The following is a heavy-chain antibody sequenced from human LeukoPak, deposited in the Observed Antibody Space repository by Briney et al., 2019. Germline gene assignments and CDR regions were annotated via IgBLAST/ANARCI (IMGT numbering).Heavy chain of an antibody. J-gene: IGHJ2*01. CDR3: ARSGSGYYYVWYFDL. D-gene: IGHD3-22*01. V-gene: IGHV4-61*02. CDR1: GGSISSGSYY. CDR2: IYTSGST. Sequence: SQTLSLTCTVSGGSISSGSYYWSRIRQPAGKGLEWIGRIYTSGSTNYNPSLKSRVTISVDTSKNQFSLKLSSVTAADTAVYYCARSGSGYYYVWYFDLWGRGTLVTVSS.